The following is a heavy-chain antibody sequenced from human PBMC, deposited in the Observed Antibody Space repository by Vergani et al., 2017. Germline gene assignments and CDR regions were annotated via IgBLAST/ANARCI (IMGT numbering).Heavy chain of an antibody. D-gene: IGHD1-1*01. Sequence: VQLVETGGGVVQPGRSLRLSCAASGFTFSDHYMDWVRQAPGKGLEWVGRTRNKANSYTTEYAASVKGRFIVSRDDSKSYLYLQMNSLQTEDTALYYCVRVKGSNWNDHLYDIWGQGTLVTVSS. CDR2: TRNKANSYTT. CDR1: GFTFSDHY. CDR3: VRVKGSNWNDHLYDI. V-gene: IGHV3-72*01. J-gene: IGHJ3*02.